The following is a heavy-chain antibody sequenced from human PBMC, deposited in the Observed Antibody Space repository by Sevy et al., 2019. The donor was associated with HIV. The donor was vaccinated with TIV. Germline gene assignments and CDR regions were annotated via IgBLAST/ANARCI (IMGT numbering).Heavy chain of an antibody. J-gene: IGHJ4*02. CDR3: ARELWPGDY. Sequence: GGSLSLSCAASGFTFTDYFMGWVRQAPGKGLEWVANIDQDGSQKNYVNSVKGRFTISRDNAKNSVYLQMNRLRVDDTAVYYCARELWPGDYWGQGTLVTVSS. D-gene: IGHD2-21*01. CDR2: IDQDGSQK. V-gene: IGHV3-7*01. CDR1: GFTFTDYF.